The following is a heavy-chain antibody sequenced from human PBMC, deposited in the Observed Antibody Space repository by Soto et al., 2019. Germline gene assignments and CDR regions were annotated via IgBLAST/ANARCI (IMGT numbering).Heavy chain of an antibody. CDR3: ARDRRKELWVEGRNAMDV. D-gene: IGHD2-21*01. CDR2: ISGYNSQT. V-gene: IGHV1-18*01. Sequence: QIQLVQSGPELRKPGASVKVSCKASAYAFTTYGISWVRQAPGQGLEWMGWISGYNSQTNYSQKFRGRVAFSTDTSTSTAYMELRSLRSDDSALHFCARDRRKELWVEGRNAMDVWGQWTTVTVSS. CDR1: AYAFTTYG. J-gene: IGHJ6*02.